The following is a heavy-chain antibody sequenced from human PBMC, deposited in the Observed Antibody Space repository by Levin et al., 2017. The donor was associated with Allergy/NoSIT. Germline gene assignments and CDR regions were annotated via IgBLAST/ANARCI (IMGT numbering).Heavy chain of an antibody. CDR3: ARRLGGSSWHNNYLDY. J-gene: IGHJ4*02. D-gene: IGHD6-13*01. CDR1: GGTFSSYA. V-gene: IGHV1-69*06. Sequence: AASVKVSCKASGGTFSSYAISWVRQAPGQGLEWMGGIIPIFGTANYAQKFQGRVTITADKSTSTAYMELSSLRSEDTAVYYCARRLGGSSWHNNYLDYWGQGTLVTVSS. CDR2: IIPIFGTA.